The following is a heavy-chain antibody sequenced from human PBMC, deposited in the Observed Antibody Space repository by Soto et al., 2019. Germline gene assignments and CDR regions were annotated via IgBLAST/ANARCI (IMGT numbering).Heavy chain of an antibody. Sequence: QVQLVQSGAEVKKPGASVKVSCKASGYTFTSYGISWVRQAPGQGLEWMGWISAYNGNTNYAQKLQGRVTMTTDTSTSTVYMELRSLRPDDTAVYYCARERDDYRGYYYGMDVWGQGTTVTVSS. D-gene: IGHD4-4*01. CDR1: GYTFTSYG. CDR2: ISAYNGNT. J-gene: IGHJ6*02. V-gene: IGHV1-18*01. CDR3: ARERDDYRGYYYGMDV.